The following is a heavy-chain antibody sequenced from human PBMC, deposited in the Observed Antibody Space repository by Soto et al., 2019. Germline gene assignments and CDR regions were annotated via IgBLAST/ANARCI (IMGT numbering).Heavy chain of an antibody. V-gene: IGHV1-69*12. J-gene: IGHJ6*02. CDR1: GGTFSTYA. CDR3: ARDEMVVAAGSSTWHYCYGMHV. CDR2: IIPIFRTA. D-gene: IGHD2-15*01. Sequence: QVQLVQSGAEVKKPGSSVKVSCKSSGGTFSTYAISWVRQAAGQGLEWMGGIIPIFRTANYAQKFQGRVTMTAEEATITAYMELISLSCEGTAVYYCARDEMVVAAGSSTWHYCYGMHVWGQGTTVTVSS.